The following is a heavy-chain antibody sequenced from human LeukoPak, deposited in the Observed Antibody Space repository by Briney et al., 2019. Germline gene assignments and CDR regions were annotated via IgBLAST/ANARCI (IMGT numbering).Heavy chain of an antibody. J-gene: IGHJ3*02. D-gene: IGHD3-22*01. CDR2: IYYSGST. CDR3: ARYIVVVTKDDAFDI. V-gene: IGHV4-39*01. CDR1: GGSISSSSYY. Sequence: PSETLSLTCTVSGGSISSSSYYWGWIRQPPGKGLEWIGSIYYSGSTYYNPSLKSRVTISVDTSKNQFSLKLSSVTAADTAVYYCARYIVVVTKDDAFDIWGQGTMVTVSS.